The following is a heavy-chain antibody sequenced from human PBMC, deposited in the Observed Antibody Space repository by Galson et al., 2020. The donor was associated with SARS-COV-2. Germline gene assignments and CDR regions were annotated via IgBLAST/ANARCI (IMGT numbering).Heavy chain of an antibody. V-gene: IGHV4-39*07. Sequence: SQTLSLTCTVSGGSISSSSYYWGWIRQPPGKGLEWIGSIYYSGSTYYNPSLESRVTISVDTSKNQFSLKLSSVTAADTAVYYCARAPQSSGSYYVFDYWGQGTLVTVSS. CDR3: ARAPQSSGSYYVFDY. CDR1: GGSISSSSYY. J-gene: IGHJ4*02. CDR2: IYYSGST. D-gene: IGHD1-26*01.